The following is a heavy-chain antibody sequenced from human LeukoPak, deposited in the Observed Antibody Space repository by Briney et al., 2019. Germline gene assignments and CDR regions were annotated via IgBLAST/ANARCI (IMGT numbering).Heavy chain of an antibody. CDR2: ISGSGGST. J-gene: IGHJ3*02. CDR3: AKDQPPSYYYDSSGYPDALDI. Sequence: GGSLRLSCAASGFTFSSYAMSWVRQAPGKGLEWVSAISGSGGSTYYADSVKGRFTISRDNSKNTLYLQMNSLRAEDTAVYYCAKDQPPSYYYDSSGYPDALDIWGQGTMVTVSS. CDR1: GFTFSSYA. D-gene: IGHD3-22*01. V-gene: IGHV3-23*01.